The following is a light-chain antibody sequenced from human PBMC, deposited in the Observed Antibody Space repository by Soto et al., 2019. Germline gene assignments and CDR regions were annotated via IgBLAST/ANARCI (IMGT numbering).Light chain of an antibody. J-gene: IGKJ5*01. CDR2: DAS. CDR3: QQRTNSLIT. CDR1: QSVSTY. V-gene: IGKV3-11*01. Sequence: EIVLTQSPATLSLSPGERGTLSCRASQSVSTYLAWYQQRPGQAPRLLIYDASKRATGIPARFSGSGSGTEFTLTISSPEPEDSAVYYCQQRTNSLITFGQGTRLEIK.